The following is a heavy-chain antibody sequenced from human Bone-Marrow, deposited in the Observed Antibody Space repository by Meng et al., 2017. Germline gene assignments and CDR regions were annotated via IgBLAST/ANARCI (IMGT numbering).Heavy chain of an antibody. V-gene: IGHV4-61*02. CDR1: GGSISSGSYY. J-gene: IGHJ3*02. D-gene: IGHD3-22*01. CDR2: IYTSGST. Sequence: SETLSLTCTVSGGSISSGSYYWSWIRQPAGKGLEWIGRIYTSGSTNYNPSLKSRVTISVDTSKNQFSLKLSSVTAADTAVYYCARHIHYYDSSGYYYDAFDIWGQGTMVTVSS. CDR3: ARHIHYYDSSGYYYDAFDI.